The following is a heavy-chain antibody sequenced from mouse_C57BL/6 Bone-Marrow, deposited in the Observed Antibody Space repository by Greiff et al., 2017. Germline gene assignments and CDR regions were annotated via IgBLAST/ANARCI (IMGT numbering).Heavy chain of an antibody. CDR2: IYPGSGST. J-gene: IGHJ1*03. CDR1: GYTFTSYW. CDR3: ARPYYSNYWYFDV. D-gene: IGHD2-5*01. Sequence: QVHVKQPGAELVKPGASVKMSCKASGYTFTSYWITWVKQRPGQGLEWIGDIYPGSGSTNYNEKFKSKATLAVDTSSSTAYMQLSRLTSEDSAVYYCARPYYSNYWYFDVWGKGTTVTVSS. V-gene: IGHV1-55*01.